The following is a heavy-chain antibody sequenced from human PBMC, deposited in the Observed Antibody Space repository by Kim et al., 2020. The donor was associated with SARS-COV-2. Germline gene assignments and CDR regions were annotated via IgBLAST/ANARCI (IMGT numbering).Heavy chain of an antibody. CDR1: GFTFSSYG. Sequence: GGSLRLSCAASGFTFSSYGMHWVRQAPGKGLEWVAVISYDGSNKNYVDSVKGRFTISRDNSKNTLYLQMNSLRAEDTAVYYCAGAIASYSSGWIYYYYG. J-gene: IGHJ6*01. D-gene: IGHD6-19*01. V-gene: IGHV3-30*04. CDR2: ISYDGSNK. CDR3: AGAIASYSSGWIYYYYG.